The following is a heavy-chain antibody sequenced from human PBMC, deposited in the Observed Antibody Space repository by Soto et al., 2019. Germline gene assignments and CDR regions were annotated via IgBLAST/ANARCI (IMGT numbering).Heavy chain of an antibody. CDR3: ARAKSNYFDY. V-gene: IGHV4-61*01. CDR2: IYYSGSA. J-gene: IGHJ4*02. CDR1: GGSVSSGYYY. Sequence: SETLSLTCTVSGGSVSSGYYYWSWIRQPPGKGLEWIGYIYYSGSADYNPSLKSRVTISVDMSKNQFSLRLSSVAAADTAVYYCARAKSNYFDYWGQGTLVTVSS.